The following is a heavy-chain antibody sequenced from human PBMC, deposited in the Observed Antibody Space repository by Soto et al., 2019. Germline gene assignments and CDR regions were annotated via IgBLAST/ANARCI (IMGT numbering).Heavy chain of an antibody. Sequence: PSETLSLTCTVSGGSISSSSYYWGWIRQPPGKGLEWIGSIYYSGSTYYNPSLKSRVTISVDTSKNQFSLKLSSVTAADTAVYYCARPPELTPHAILRFLEWLYQTYYFDYWGQGTLVTVSS. V-gene: IGHV4-39*01. J-gene: IGHJ4*02. CDR1: GGSISSSSYY. CDR3: ARPPELTPHAILRFLEWLYQTYYFDY. D-gene: IGHD3-3*01. CDR2: IYYSGST.